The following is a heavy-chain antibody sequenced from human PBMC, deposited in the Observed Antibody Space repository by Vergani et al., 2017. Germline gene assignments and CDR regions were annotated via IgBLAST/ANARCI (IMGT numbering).Heavy chain of an antibody. CDR1: GYTFTGYY. D-gene: IGHD1-1*01. J-gene: IGHJ4*02. V-gene: IGHV1-2*02. CDR2: INPNSGGT. Sequence: QVQLVQSGAEVKKPGASVKVSCKASGYTFTGYYMHWVRQAPGQGLEWMGWINPNSGGTNYAQKFQGRVTMTRETSISTAYMELSRLRSDDTAVYYCARVQGYNWNDLSLYFDYWGQGTLVTVSS. CDR3: ARVQGYNWNDLSLYFDY.